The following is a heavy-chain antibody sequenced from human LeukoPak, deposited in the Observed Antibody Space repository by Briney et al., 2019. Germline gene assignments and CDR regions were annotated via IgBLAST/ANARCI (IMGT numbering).Heavy chain of an antibody. Sequence: SETLSLTCAVYGGSSSGYYWSWIRQPPGKGLEWIGEINHSGSTNYNPSLKSRVTISVDTSKNQFSLKLSSVTAADTAVYYCARVIGWELLQNWFDPWGQGTLVTVSS. V-gene: IGHV4-34*01. D-gene: IGHD1-26*01. J-gene: IGHJ5*02. CDR1: GGSSSGYY. CDR3: ARVIGWELLQNWFDP. CDR2: INHSGST.